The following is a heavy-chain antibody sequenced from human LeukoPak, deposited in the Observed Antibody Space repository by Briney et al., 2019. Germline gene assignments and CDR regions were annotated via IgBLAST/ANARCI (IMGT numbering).Heavy chain of an antibody. J-gene: IGHJ6*02. CDR1: GFTVRSFG. V-gene: IGHV3-43*02. CDR3: AKDMSAHGSGYYYYGMDV. Sequence: GGSLRLSCAVSGFTVRSFGMSWVRQAPGKGLEWVSLISGDGGSTYYADSVKGRFTISRDNSKNSLYLQMNSLRTEDTALYYCAKDMSAHGSGYYYYGMDVWGQGTTVTVSS. D-gene: IGHD3-10*01. CDR2: ISGDGGST.